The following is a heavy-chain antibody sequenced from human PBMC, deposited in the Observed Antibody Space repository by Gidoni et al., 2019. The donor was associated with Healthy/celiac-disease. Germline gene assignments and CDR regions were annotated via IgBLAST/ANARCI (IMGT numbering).Heavy chain of an antibody. CDR3: ARDFSSSGWYWLGSNDAFDI. J-gene: IGHJ3*02. D-gene: IGHD6-19*01. Sequence: EVQLVESGGGLVQPGGSLRLSCAASGFTFSSYLMSWVRQAPGKGLEWVANRKKDESEKYYVDSVKGRFTISRDNAKNSLYLQMNSLRAEDTAVYYCARDFSSSGWYWLGSNDAFDIWGQGTMVTVSS. CDR1: GFTFSSYL. CDR2: RKKDESEK. V-gene: IGHV3-7*03.